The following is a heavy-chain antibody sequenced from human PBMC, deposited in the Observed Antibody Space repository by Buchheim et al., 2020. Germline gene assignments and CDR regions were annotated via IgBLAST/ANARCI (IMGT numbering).Heavy chain of an antibody. CDR1: GFTFSSYA. J-gene: IGHJ5*02. CDR2: ISGNGGNT. Sequence: EVQLLESGGGLVQPGGSLRLSCAASGFTFSSYAMSWIRQAPGKGLEWVSSISGNGGNTYYTDSVRGRFPISRDNSKNNMNLQMNSLRAEDTAIYYCAKDSTSWYYWFDPWGQGTL. CDR3: AKDSTSWYYWFDP. D-gene: IGHD2/OR15-2a*01. V-gene: IGHV3-23*01.